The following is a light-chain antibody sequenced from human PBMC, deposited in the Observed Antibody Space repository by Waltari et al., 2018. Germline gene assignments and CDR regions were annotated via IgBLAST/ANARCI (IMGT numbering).Light chain of an antibody. Sequence: QSVLTQPPSASGTPGQRVTISCSGSSPNIGSNTVNWYQQFPGTAPKFLIYSNNQRPSGVPDRFSGSKSGTSASLAISGLQSEDEADYYCATWDDRLDNVVFGGGTKLTVL. CDR1: SPNIGSNT. CDR3: ATWDDRLDNVV. V-gene: IGLV1-44*01. CDR2: SNN. J-gene: IGLJ2*01.